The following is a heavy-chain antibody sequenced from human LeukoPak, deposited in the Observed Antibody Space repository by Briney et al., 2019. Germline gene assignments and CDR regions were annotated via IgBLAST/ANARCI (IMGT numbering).Heavy chain of an antibody. J-gene: IGHJ6*03. CDR2: INPNSGGT. V-gene: IGHV1-2*02. CDR3: ARVLVVPAAIGGGYYYYYMDV. Sequence: ASVKVSCKASGYTFTGYYMHWVRQAPGQGLEWMGWINPNSGGTNYAQKFQSRVTMTRDTSISTAYMELSRLRSDDTAVYYCARVLVVPAAIGGGYYYYYMDVWGKGTTVTVSS. D-gene: IGHD2-2*02. CDR1: GYTFTGYY.